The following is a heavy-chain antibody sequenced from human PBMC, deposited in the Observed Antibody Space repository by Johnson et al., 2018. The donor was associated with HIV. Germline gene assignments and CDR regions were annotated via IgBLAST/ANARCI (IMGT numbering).Heavy chain of an antibody. CDR1: GFTFSSYA. CDR2: ISYDGSNK. D-gene: IGHD6-19*01. J-gene: IGHJ3*02. CDR3: ARVGGIAVAPNDAFDI. V-gene: IGHV3-30-3*01. Sequence: VLLVESGGGVVQPGRSLRLSCAASGFTFSSYAMHWVRQAPGKGLEWVAVISYDGSNKYYADSVKGRFTISRDNSKNTLYLQMNSLRAEDTAVYYCARVGGIAVAPNDAFDIWGQGTMVTVSS.